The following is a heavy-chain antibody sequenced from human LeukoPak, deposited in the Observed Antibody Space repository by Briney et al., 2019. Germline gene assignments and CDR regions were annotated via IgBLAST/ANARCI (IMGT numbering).Heavy chain of an antibody. CDR1: GFTCDSYG. CDR2: IYGSGIET. V-gene: IGHV3-23*01. D-gene: IGHD6-19*01. J-gene: IGHJ5*02. CDR3: AKGSGSGWYGWFDP. Sequence: GGSLRLSCTASGFTCDSYGMAWVRQAPGKGLEWVASIYGSGIETFYADSVKARVTVSRDNSKNTLYLQLSSLRAEDTAVYYCAKGSGSGWYGWFDPWGQGTLVTVSS.